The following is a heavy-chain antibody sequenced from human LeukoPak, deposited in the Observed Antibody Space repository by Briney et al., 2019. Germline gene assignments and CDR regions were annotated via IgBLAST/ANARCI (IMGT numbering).Heavy chain of an antibody. CDR3: AKEEAYYYDSSGYHYRMLDY. CDR1: GFTFSTFA. Sequence: GGSLRLSCAASGFTFSTFAMIWVRQPPGKGLEWVSSIFPSGGEIHYADSVKGRFTISRDNSKNTLYLQMNSLRAEDTAVYYCAKEEAYYYDSSGYHYRMLDYWGQGTLVTVSS. J-gene: IGHJ4*02. V-gene: IGHV3-23*01. D-gene: IGHD3-22*01. CDR2: IFPSGGEI.